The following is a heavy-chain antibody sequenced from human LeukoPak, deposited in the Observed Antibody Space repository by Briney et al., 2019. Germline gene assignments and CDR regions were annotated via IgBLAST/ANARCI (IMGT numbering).Heavy chain of an antibody. CDR3: ARVLHKRNYDSSDYYGY. CDR1: GFIFSSYG. Sequence: PGGSLRLSCAASGFIFSSYGMSWIRQAPGKGLEWVSYISTSGSTIFYADSVKGRFTISRDNAKNSLYLQMNSLRAEDTAVYYCARVLHKRNYDSSDYYGYWGQGTLVTVSS. V-gene: IGHV3-48*01. D-gene: IGHD3-22*01. J-gene: IGHJ4*02. CDR2: ISTSGSTI.